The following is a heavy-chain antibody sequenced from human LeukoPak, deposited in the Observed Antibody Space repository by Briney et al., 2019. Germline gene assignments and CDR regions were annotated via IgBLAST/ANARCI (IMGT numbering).Heavy chain of an antibody. CDR1: GYTFTGYY. D-gene: IGHD3-22*01. CDR2: INPNSGGT. J-gene: IGHJ4*02. V-gene: IGHV1-2*02. Sequence: VASVEVSCKASGYTFTGYYMHWVRQAPGQGLEWMGWINPNSGGTNYAQKFQGRVTMTRDTSISTAYMELSRLRSDDTAVYYCARDRGGANYYDSSGPGNYWGQGTLVTVSS. CDR3: ARDRGGANYYDSSGPGNY.